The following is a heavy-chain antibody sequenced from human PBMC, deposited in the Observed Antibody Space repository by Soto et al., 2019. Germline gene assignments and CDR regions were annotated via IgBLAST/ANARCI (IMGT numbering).Heavy chain of an antibody. D-gene: IGHD1-26*01. V-gene: IGHV1-69*01. Sequence: QVQLVQSGAEVKKPGSSVKVSCKASGGTFSTYAITWVRQAPGQGLEWMGGIIPMFGTANYAQKCRGRVTVTADESTSPAHMELSSLRSEDTAVYYCARGWETVGTTTPFAYWGQGTLVTVSS. CDR1: GGTFSTYA. CDR3: ARGWETVGTTTPFAY. CDR2: IIPMFGTA. J-gene: IGHJ4*02.